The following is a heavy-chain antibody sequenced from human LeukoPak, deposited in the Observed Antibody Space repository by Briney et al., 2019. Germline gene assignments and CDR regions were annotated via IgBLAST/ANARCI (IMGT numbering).Heavy chain of an antibody. Sequence: SETLSLTCTVSGDSFSSVTDYWAWIRQPPGKGLEWIASGDYSGGTYYNPSLESRVAISADMSKNEFSLKLTSVTGADTAVYYCAGERGEEYSSGWYKRNYFDNWGQGIRVTVSS. CDR3: AGERGEEYSSGWYKRNYFDN. V-gene: IGHV4-39*07. J-gene: IGHJ4*02. CDR1: GDSFSSVTDY. CDR2: GDYSGGT. D-gene: IGHD6-19*01.